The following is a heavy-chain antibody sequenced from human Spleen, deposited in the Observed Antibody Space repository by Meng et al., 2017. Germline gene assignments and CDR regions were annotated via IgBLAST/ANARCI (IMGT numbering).Heavy chain of an antibody. V-gene: IGHV4-34*01. J-gene: IGHJ4*02. Sequence: SETPSVPSAVYGGSFTGYYWRWSRQTPRKGLEWIGEINHSGSTNYNPSLKSRVTISVDTSQNNLSLKLSSVTAADSAVYYCARGPTTMAHDFDYWGQGTLVTVSS. CDR1: GGSFTGYY. CDR2: INHSGST. D-gene: IGHD4-11*01. CDR3: ARGPTTMAHDFDY.